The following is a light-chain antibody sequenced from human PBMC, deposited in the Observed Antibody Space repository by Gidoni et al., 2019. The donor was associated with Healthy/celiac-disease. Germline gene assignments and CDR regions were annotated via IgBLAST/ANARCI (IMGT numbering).Light chain of an antibody. CDR1: QSISSW. V-gene: IGKV1-5*03. Sequence: DIQMTQSPSTLSASVGDRVTITCRASQSISSWLAWYQQKPGNAPKLLIYMASSLESGVPSRFSGSGSGTEFTLTISSLQPDDFATYYCQQYNSYSRAWTFGQGTKVEIK. CDR3: QQYNSYSRAWT. J-gene: IGKJ1*01. CDR2: MAS.